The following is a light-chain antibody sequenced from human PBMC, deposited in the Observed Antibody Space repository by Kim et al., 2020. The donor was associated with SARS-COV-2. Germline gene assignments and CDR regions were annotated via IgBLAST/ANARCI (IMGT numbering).Light chain of an antibody. CDR3: QQYGRSPYA. CDR1: QRVTNSY. Sequence: EIVLTQSPGTLSLSPGERATLSCRASQRVTNSYLAWYQQKLGQAPRLLIYGASTRATGIPDRFTGGGSGTDFSLSISRLEPEDFAVYYCQQYGRSPYAFGQGTKLEI. V-gene: IGKV3-20*01. J-gene: IGKJ2*01. CDR2: GAS.